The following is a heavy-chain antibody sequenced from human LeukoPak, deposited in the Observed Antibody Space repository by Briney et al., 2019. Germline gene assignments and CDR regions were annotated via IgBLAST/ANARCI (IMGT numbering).Heavy chain of an antibody. Sequence: ASVKVSGKASGYTFTGYYMHWVRQAPGQGLEWMGWINPNSGGTNYAQKFQGRVTMTRDTSISTAYMELSRLRSGDTAVYYCAREYGSGSYNFDYWGQGTLVTVSS. CDR1: GYTFTGYY. D-gene: IGHD3-10*01. V-gene: IGHV1-2*02. CDR2: INPNSGGT. J-gene: IGHJ4*02. CDR3: AREYGSGSYNFDY.